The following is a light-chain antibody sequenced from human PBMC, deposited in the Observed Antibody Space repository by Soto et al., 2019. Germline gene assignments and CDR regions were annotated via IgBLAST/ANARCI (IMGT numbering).Light chain of an antibody. V-gene: IGLV2-8*01. J-gene: IGLJ1*01. CDR3: SSYSGSHSYV. CDR2: DVS. Sequence: QSALTQPPSASGSPGQSVTISCTGTSSDVGAYNYVSWYQQHPGKAPRLMIYDVSKRPSGVPDRFSGSKSGNTASLTVSGLQAEYEADYFCSSYSGSHSYVFGAGSIVTV. CDR1: SSDVGAYNY.